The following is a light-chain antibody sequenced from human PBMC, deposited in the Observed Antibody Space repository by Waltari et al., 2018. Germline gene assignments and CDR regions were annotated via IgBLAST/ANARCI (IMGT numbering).Light chain of an antibody. V-gene: IGLV2-23*02. CDR2: DVT. J-gene: IGLJ3*02. CDR1: RVDVGSYNF. Sequence: QSALTQPASVSGSPGLSITISCTGTRVDVGSYNFVSWYHQHPGKAPKLMIYDVTKRPSGVSNRFSGSKSGNTASLTISGLQAGDEADYYCCSYASTTWVFGGGTRLTVL. CDR3: CSYASTTWV.